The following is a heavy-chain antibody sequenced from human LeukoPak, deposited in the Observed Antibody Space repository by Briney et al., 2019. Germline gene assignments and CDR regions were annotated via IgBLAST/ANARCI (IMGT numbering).Heavy chain of an antibody. CDR1: GGSISSYY. CDR3: VRGYDSSGYFHFDY. V-gene: IGHV4-59*01. CDR2: IYYSGST. D-gene: IGHD3-22*01. Sequence: PSETLSLTCTASGGSISSYYWSWIRQPPGKGLEWIGYIYYSGSTNYNPSLKSRVTISVDTSKNQFSLKLSSVTAADTAVYYCVRGYDSSGYFHFDYWGQGTLVTVSS. J-gene: IGHJ4*02.